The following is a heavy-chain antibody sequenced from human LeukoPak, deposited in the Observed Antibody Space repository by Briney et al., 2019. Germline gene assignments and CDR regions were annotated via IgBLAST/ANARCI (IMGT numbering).Heavy chain of an antibody. Sequence: SETLSLTCTVPGYSISSGYYWGWIRQSPGKGLEWIGSIYHGGSTYYNPSLRSRVIVSVDTSKNHFSLKMSSVTAADTAMYYCARSSGSYPLAYAFDIWGQGTMVTVSS. D-gene: IGHD1-26*01. CDR3: ARSSGSYPLAYAFDI. CDR2: IYHGGST. J-gene: IGHJ3*02. V-gene: IGHV4-38-2*02. CDR1: GYSISSGYY.